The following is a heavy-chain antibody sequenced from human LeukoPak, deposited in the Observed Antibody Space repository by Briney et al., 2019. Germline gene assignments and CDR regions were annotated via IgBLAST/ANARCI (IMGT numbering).Heavy chain of an antibody. CDR1: GFTFSSYG. D-gene: IGHD5-12*01. CDR2: IWYDGSNK. V-gene: IGHV3-33*08. CDR3: ASVPNSGYDYYFDY. Sequence: PGGSLRLSCAASGFTFSSYGMHWVRQAPGKGLEWVAVIWYDGSNKYYADSVKGRFTISRDNSKNTLYLQMNSLRAEDTAVYYCASVPNSGYDYYFDYWGQGTLVTVSS. J-gene: IGHJ4*02.